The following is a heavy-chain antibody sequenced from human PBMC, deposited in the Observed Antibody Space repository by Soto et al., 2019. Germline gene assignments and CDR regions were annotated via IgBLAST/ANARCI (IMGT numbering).Heavy chain of an antibody. D-gene: IGHD6-13*01. CDR1: SGSISSSNW. J-gene: IGHJ3*02. CDR3: ARSHSSSWYPLAFDI. CDR2: IYHSGST. V-gene: IGHV4-4*02. Sequence: QVQLQESGPGLVKPSGTLSLTCAVSSGSISSSNWWSWVRQPPGKGLEWIGEIYHSGSTNYNPSLKSRVTISADKSKNQFSLKLSSVTAADTAVYYCARSHSSSWYPLAFDIWGQGTMVTVSS.